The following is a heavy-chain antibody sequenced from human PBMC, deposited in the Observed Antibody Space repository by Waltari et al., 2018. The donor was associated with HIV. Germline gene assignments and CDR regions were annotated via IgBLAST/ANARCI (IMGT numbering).Heavy chain of an antibody. CDR1: GFTLISVW. D-gene: IGHD3-10*01. CDR3: TSEEDYGSGSHFDY. Sequence: EVQLLESGGDLLKPGGCLRLSCATSGFTLISVWLILVRQAPGKGLEWVGRIKTKGDGGATDYAAAVKGRFTISRDDSKNTVYLQMNSLKIEDTAVYYCTSEEDYGSGSHFDYWGQGTLVTVSS. CDR2: IKTKGDGGAT. J-gene: IGHJ4*02. V-gene: IGHV3-15*01.